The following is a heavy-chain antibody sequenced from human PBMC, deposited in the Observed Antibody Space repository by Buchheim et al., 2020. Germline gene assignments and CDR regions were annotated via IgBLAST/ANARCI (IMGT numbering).Heavy chain of an antibody. D-gene: IGHD3-10*01. CDR3: ARDISYYADDY. J-gene: IGHJ4*02. V-gene: IGHV3-33*01. Sequence: QVQLVESGGGVVQPGGSLRLSCATSGFTFSSHGMHWVRQAPGKGLEWVAIIWFDGSTRDYADSVKGRFTISSDDPKSTLYLQMNSLRAEDTAVYYCARDISYYADDYWGQGTL. CDR2: IWFDGSTR. CDR1: GFTFSSHG.